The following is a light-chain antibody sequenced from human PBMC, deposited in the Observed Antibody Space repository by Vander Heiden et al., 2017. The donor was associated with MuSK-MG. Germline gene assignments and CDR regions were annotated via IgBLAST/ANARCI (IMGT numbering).Light chain of an antibody. CDR3: QQTDSAPWT. J-gene: IGKJ1*01. V-gene: IGKV1-39*01. CDR2: VAS. CDR1: QSVANY. Sequence: DIQMTQSPSSLSASVGDRVTITCRASQSVANYLNWYQQIPGKAPKLLIYVASRLQSGVPSRFSGSGSGTDFTLTSSRLQPEDFATYYCQQTDSAPWTFGLGTTVEIK.